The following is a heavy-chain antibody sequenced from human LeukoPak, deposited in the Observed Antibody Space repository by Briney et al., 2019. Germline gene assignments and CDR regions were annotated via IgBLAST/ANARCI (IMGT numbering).Heavy chain of an antibody. Sequence: GGSLRLSCAASGFTFSTYRMNWVRQAPGKGLEWVSSISSASSYIYYADSVKGRFTISRDDAKNSLYLQMNSLRAEDTAVYYCARYCSSSRCLYYYHMDVWGKGTTVTVSS. V-gene: IGHV3-21*01. CDR2: ISSASSYI. J-gene: IGHJ6*03. CDR1: GFTFSTYR. D-gene: IGHD2-2*01. CDR3: ARYCSSSRCLYYYHMDV.